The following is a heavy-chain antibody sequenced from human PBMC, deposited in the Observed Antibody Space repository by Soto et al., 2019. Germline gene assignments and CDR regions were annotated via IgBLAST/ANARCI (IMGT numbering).Heavy chain of an antibody. CDR2: TYYRSKWYS. CDR1: GDSVSSNSAA. D-gene: IGHD1-1*01. J-gene: IGHJ6*03. V-gene: IGHV6-1*01. Sequence: SQTLSLTCDISGDSVSSNSAAWNWIRQTPSRGLEWLGRTYYRSKWYSNYAMSVKSRVTVNPDTFKNQFSLQLNSVTPEDTAVYYCARGSWDDVSGHYYMDVWGKGTTVTVSS. CDR3: ARGSWDDVSGHYYMDV.